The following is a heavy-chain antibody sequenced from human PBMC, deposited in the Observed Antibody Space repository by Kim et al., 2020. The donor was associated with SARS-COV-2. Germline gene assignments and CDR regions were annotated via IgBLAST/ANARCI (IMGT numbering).Heavy chain of an antibody. J-gene: IGHJ4*02. D-gene: IGHD3-10*01. CDR3: AKAIGTMIQGVIID. CDR2: ISWNSGRI. V-gene: IGHV3-9*01. CDR1: GFTFDEYA. Sequence: GGSLRLSCAASGFTFDEYAMHWVRQAPGRGLEWVSGISWNSGRIAYADSVKGRFTISRDSAKNSLYLQMNSLRVEDAALYYCAKAIGTMIQGVIIDWGQGTLVTVSS.